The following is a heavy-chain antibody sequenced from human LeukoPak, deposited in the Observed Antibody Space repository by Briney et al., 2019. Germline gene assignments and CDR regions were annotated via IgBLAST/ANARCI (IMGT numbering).Heavy chain of an antibody. CDR2: IIPIFGTA. CDR3: ARVVGGDYAFDY. CDR1: GGTFSSYA. D-gene: IGHD4-17*01. J-gene: IGHJ4*02. Sequence: SVKVSCKASGGTFSSYAISWVRQASGQGLEWMGGIIPIFGTANYAQKFQGRVTITTDESTSTAYMELSSLRSEDTAVYYCARVVGGDYAFDYWGQGTLVTVSS. V-gene: IGHV1-69*05.